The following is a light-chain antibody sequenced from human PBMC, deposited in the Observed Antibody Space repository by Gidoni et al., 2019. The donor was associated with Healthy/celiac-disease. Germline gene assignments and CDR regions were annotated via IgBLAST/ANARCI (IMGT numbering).Light chain of an antibody. Sequence: DIQMNQSPSHLSASVGDRVTITCQARQDISNYLNWYQQKPRKAPKHLIYDASNLETGVPSRFSGSGSGTDFTFAISSLQPEDIATYYCQQYDNRPPYTFGQGTKLEIK. J-gene: IGKJ2*01. CDR3: QQYDNRPPYT. V-gene: IGKV1-33*01. CDR1: QDISNY. CDR2: DAS.